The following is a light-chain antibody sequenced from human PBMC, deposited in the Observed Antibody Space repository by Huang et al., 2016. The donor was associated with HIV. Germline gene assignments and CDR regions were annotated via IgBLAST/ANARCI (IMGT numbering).Light chain of an antibody. J-gene: IGKJ4*01. V-gene: IGKV3-11*01. Sequence: EIVLTQSPVTLSLSPGDRATLSCRASQSIGTYLYWYQQKSGQAPRLLIYDVSNRAAGVPARFSASGSETDFTLTIACLDPDDFAIYHCQHRSKLPLSFGGGTKVEMK. CDR2: DVS. CDR3: QHRSKLPLS. CDR1: QSIGTY.